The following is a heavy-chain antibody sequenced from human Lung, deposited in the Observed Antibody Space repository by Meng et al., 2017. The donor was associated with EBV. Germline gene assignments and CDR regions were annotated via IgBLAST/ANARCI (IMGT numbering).Heavy chain of an antibody. Sequence: VQLVEVGGSVGQPRSAPGLSCAAYGFAGSRYSIHWVRQARGKRLGWVAVISNDGSDEDYVDSGQGRFTISRDNSKNTLYLQMNSLRAEDTAVYYCTREAYEPLLLDYWGQGTLVTVSS. CDR3: TREAYEPLLLDY. J-gene: IGHJ4*02. D-gene: IGHD2-21*02. CDR1: GFAGSRYS. CDR2: ISNDGSDE. V-gene: IGHV3-30*03.